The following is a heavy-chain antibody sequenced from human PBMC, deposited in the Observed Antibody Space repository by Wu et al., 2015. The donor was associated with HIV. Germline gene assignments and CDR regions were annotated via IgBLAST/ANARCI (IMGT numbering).Heavy chain of an antibody. J-gene: IGHJ3*02. CDR2: IIPIFDTT. D-gene: IGHD1-7*01. CDR3: AREGWNYFAFDI. CDR1: GGTFRSYA. Sequence: QVQLVQSGAEVKKPGSSVKVSCKASGGTFRSYAVSWVRQAPGQGLEWMGRIIPIFDTTNYAQKFQGRVTITADESTNTAYMELSSLRSEDTAVYYCAREGWNYFAFDIWGQGTLVTVSS. V-gene: IGHV1-69*15.